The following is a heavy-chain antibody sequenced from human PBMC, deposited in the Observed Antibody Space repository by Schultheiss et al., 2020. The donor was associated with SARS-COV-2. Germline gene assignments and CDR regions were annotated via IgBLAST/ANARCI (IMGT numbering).Heavy chain of an antibody. D-gene: IGHD1-14*01. Sequence: GESLKISCSASGFTFSSYAMHWVRQAPGKGLVWVSRINSDGSSTSYADSVKGRFTISRDNAKNSLYLQMNSLRAEDTAVYYCARVLHTTMTNWFDPWGQGTLVTVSS. CDR3: ARVLHTTMTNWFDP. CDR1: GFTFSSYA. V-gene: IGHV3-74*01. CDR2: INSDGSST. J-gene: IGHJ5*02.